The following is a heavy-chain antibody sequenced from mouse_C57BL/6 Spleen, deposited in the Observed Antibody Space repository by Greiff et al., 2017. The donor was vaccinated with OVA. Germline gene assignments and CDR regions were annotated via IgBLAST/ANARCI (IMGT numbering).Heavy chain of an antibody. CDR3: ARSIYYDYDLDY. CDR1: GYTFTSYW. V-gene: IGHV1-64*01. CDR2: IHPNSGST. J-gene: IGHJ2*01. Sequence: QVQLQQSGAELVKPGASVKLSCKASGYTFTSYWMHWVKQRPGQGLEWIGMIHPNSGSTNYNEKFKSKATLTVDKSSSTAYMQLSSLTSEDSAVYYCARSIYYDYDLDYWGQGTTLTVSS. D-gene: IGHD2-4*01.